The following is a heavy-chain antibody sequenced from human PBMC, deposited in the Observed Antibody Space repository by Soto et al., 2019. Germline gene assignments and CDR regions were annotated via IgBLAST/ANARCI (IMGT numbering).Heavy chain of an antibody. CDR3: ARVMVQYQDEVEESHYYYGMDV. D-gene: IGHD2-2*01. CDR1: GGTFSSYT. V-gene: IGHV1-69*02. CDR2: IIPILGIA. Sequence: SVKVSCKASGGTFSSYTISWVRQAPGQGLEWMGRIIPILGIANYAQKFQGRVTITADKSTSTAYMELSSLRSEDTAVYYCARVMVQYQDEVEESHYYYGMDVWGQGTAVTVSS. J-gene: IGHJ6*02.